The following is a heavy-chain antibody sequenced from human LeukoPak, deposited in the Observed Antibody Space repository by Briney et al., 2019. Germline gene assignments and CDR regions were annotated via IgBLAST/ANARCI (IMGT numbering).Heavy chain of an antibody. CDR1: GDSLSSSNFH. D-gene: IGHD5-18*01. CDR3: VRRVNTYGGWFDR. Sequence: PSETLSLTCSVSGDSLSSSNFHWGWIRPSPGKGLEWIGTIDYRGRTFYNPSLNNRVTISADTSRNQLSLKLSSVTATDTAIYYCVRRVNTYGGWFDRWGQGALVTVSS. CDR2: IDYRGRT. J-gene: IGHJ5*02. V-gene: IGHV4-39*01.